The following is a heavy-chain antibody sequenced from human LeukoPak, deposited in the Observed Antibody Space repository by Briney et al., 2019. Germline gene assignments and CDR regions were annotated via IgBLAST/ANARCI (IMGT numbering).Heavy chain of an antibody. Sequence: SETLSLTCTVSGGSISSYYWSWIRQPPGKGLEWIGHIYYGGSINYNPSLKSRVTISVDTTKNQLSLKLSTVTAADTAVYYCARGASGYSYGSDYWGQGTLVTVSS. D-gene: IGHD5-18*01. CDR1: GGSISSYY. CDR3: ARGASGYSYGSDY. J-gene: IGHJ4*02. V-gene: IGHV4-59*01. CDR2: IYYGGSI.